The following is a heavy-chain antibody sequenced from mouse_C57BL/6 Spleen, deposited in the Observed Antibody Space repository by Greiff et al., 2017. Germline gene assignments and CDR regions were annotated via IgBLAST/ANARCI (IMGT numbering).Heavy chain of an antibody. Sequence: EVQRVESGGDLVKPGGSLKLSCAASGFTFSSYGMSWVRQTPDKRLEWVATISSGGSYTYYPASVKGRFTISRDNAKNTLYLQMSSLKSEDTAMYYCARHRIYYDYDGYFDVWGTGTTVTVSS. D-gene: IGHD2-4*01. CDR1: GFTFSSYG. J-gene: IGHJ1*03. CDR2: ISSGGSYT. CDR3: ARHRIYYDYDGYFDV. V-gene: IGHV5-6*01.